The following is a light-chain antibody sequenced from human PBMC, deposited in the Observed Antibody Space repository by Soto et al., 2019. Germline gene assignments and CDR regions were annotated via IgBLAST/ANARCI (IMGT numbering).Light chain of an antibody. V-gene: IGLV2-8*01. CDR2: EVS. CDR3: SSYAGSNSYV. CDR1: SSDVGGYNY. Sequence: QSALTQPPSASGSPGQSVTISCTGTSSDVGGYNYVSWYQQHPGKAPKLMIYEVSKRPSGVPDRFSGSKSGNTASLTVSGLQAEDEADYYCSSYAGSNSYVIGTGTKVTV. J-gene: IGLJ1*01.